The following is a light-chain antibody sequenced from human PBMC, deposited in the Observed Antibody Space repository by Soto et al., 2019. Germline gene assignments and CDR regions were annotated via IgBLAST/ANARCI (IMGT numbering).Light chain of an antibody. CDR2: DAS. J-gene: IGKJ5*01. V-gene: IGKV1-5*01. CDR3: QQYNSVYT. Sequence: DIQMPQSPSTLSASVGDRFTITCRASQSISSWLAWYQQKPGKAPKLLIYDASSLESGVPSRFSGSGSGTEFTLTISSLQPDDFATYYCQQYNSVYTFGQGKRLEIK. CDR1: QSISSW.